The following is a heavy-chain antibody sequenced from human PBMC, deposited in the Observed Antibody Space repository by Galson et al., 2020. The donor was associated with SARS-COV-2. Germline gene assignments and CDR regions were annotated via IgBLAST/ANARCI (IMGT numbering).Heavy chain of an antibody. Sequence: SQTLSLTCAVSDGSISGIRYYWSWIRQPAGQGLEWIGRIHSSGSTNYNPSLKSRVTISVDTSKNQFSLKLSSVTAADTAVYYCAAGPVAGTGEWGQGTLVTVSS. D-gene: IGHD6-19*01. J-gene: IGHJ4*02. V-gene: IGHV4-61*02. CDR3: AAGPVAGTGE. CDR1: DGSISGIRYY. CDR2: IHSSGST.